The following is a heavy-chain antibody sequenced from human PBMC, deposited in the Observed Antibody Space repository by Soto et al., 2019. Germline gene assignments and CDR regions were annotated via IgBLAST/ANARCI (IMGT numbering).Heavy chain of an antibody. V-gene: IGHV4-59*01. CDR2: IYYSGST. Sequence: SETLSLTCTVAGGSISSYYGSWIRQPPGKGLEWIGYIYYSGSTNYNPSLKSRVTISVDTSKNQFSLKLSSVTAADTAVYYCAGHIGYCSGTSCPHYYYYYMDVWGKGTTVTVSS. D-gene: IGHD2-2*01. J-gene: IGHJ6*03. CDR1: GGSISSYY. CDR3: AGHIGYCSGTSCPHYYYYYMDV.